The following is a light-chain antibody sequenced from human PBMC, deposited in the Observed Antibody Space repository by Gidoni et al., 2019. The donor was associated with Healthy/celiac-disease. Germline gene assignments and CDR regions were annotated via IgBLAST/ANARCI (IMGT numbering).Light chain of an antibody. Sequence: DIQMTQSPSTLSASVGDRVTITCRASQTINNWLAWYQQKPGKAPKLLIYEASTLQSGAPSRFSGSGSGTEFTLTISSLQPDDFATYFCQQYNNFQYTFGQXTKLEI. J-gene: IGKJ2*01. CDR2: EAS. CDR3: QQYNNFQYT. V-gene: IGKV1-5*03. CDR1: QTINNW.